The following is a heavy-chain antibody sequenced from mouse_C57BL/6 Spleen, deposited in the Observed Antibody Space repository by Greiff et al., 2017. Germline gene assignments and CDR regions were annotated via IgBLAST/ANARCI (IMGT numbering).Heavy chain of an antibody. CDR2: FYPGSGSI. CDR3: ARHEDGLYYYGSREFGFAY. CDR1: GYTFTEYT. Sequence: QVHVKQSGAELVKPGASVKLSCKASGYTFTEYTIHWVKQRSGQGLEWIGWFYPGSGSIKYNEKFKDKATLPADKSSSTVYMALSRLTSEDSAVYFCARHEDGLYYYGSREFGFAYWGQGTLVTVSA. D-gene: IGHD1-1*01. J-gene: IGHJ3*01. V-gene: IGHV1-62-2*01.